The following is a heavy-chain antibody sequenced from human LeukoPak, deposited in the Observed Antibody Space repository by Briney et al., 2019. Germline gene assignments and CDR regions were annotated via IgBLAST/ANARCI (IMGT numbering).Heavy chain of an antibody. CDR3: ATMSTVIRPFDY. CDR2: ISSSNSFI. Sequence: GGSLRLSCAASGFTFSSYWMSWVRQAPGKGLEWVSSISSSNSFIYYADSVKGRFIVSRDNAKNSVYLQMNSLRAEDTAVYYCATMSTVIRPFDYWGQGTLVTVSS. V-gene: IGHV3-21*01. D-gene: IGHD4-11*01. CDR1: GFTFSSYW. J-gene: IGHJ4*02.